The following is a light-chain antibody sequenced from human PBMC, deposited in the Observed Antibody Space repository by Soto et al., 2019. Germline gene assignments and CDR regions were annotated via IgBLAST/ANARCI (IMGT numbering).Light chain of an antibody. CDR1: SGHSTYI. CDR3: ETCDTNVVV. V-gene: IGLV4-60*02. J-gene: IGLJ2*01. Sequence: QAVVTQSSSASASLGSSVKLTCTLSSGHSTYIIAWHQQQPGKAPRYLMKLEGSGSYNKGSGIPDRFSGSSSGADRYLTISNYQFEDEADYYCETCDTNVVVFGGGTKLTVL. CDR2: LEGSGSY.